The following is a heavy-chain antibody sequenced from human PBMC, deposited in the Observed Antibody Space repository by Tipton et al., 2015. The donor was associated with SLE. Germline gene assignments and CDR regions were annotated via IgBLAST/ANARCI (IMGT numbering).Heavy chain of an antibody. D-gene: IGHD2-2*01. CDR3: ARVQISYTVVATAWFDP. CDR2: INHSGST. V-gene: IGHV4-34*01. J-gene: IGHJ5*02. Sequence: TLSLTCAVYGGSFSGYYWTWIRQPPGKGLEWIGEINHSGSTNYSPSLKSRITISVDTSKNQFSLKLSSVTAADTAVYYCARVQISYTVVATAWFDPWGQGTLVTVSS. CDR1: GGSFSGYY.